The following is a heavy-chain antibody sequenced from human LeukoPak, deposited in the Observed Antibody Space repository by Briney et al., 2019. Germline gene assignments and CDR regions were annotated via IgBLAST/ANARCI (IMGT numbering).Heavy chain of an antibody. CDR1: GFTFSSYW. CDR2: INSDGSST. J-gene: IGHJ6*02. V-gene: IGHV3-74*01. Sequence: GGSLRLSCAASGFTFSSYWMHWVRQAPGKGLVWVSRINSDGSSTSYADSVKGRFTISRDNAKNTLYLQMNSLRAEDKAVYYCARGRGYSYVNNGMDVWGQGTTVTVSS. D-gene: IGHD5-18*01. CDR3: ARGRGYSYVNNGMDV.